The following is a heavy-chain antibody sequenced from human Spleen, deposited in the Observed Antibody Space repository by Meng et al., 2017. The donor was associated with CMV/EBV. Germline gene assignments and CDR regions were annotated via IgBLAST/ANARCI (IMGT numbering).Heavy chain of an antibody. CDR3: ARGSSVNDYYGMDD. CDR2: ISYDGSNK. D-gene: IGHD4-11*01. Sequence: GESLKISCAASGFTFSSYAMHWVRQAPGKGLEWVAVISYDGSNKYYADSVKGRFTISRDNSKNTLFLQMNSLRAEDTGVYYCARGSSVNDYYGMDDWGRGTTVTVSS. CDR1: GFTFSSYA. V-gene: IGHV3-30*04. J-gene: IGHJ6*02.